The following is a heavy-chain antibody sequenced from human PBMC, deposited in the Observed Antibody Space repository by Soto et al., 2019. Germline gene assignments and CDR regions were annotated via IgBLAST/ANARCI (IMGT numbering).Heavy chain of an antibody. CDR3: ARRYAGNFDY. V-gene: IGHV4-59*01. D-gene: IGHD2-8*01. CDR2: IYYSGST. Sequence: SETLCLTCTVSGGSISSYCWSWIRQPPGKGLEWIGYIYYSGSTNYNPSLKSRVTISVDTSKNQFSLKLSSVTAADTAVYYCARRYAGNFDYWGQGTLVTVSS. J-gene: IGHJ4*02. CDR1: GGSISSYC.